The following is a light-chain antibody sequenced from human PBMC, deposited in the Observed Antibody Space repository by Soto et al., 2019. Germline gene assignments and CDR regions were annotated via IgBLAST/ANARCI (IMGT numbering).Light chain of an antibody. Sequence: EIVMTQSPATLSVSPGERATVSSRASQSVSSNLAWYQQKPGQAPRLRIYGASTRATGIPARFSGSGSGTEFTLTIGSLQSEDFAVYYCHQYNNWPRTFGQGTKLEIK. CDR1: QSVSSN. J-gene: IGKJ2*01. CDR2: GAS. CDR3: HQYNNWPRT. V-gene: IGKV3-15*01.